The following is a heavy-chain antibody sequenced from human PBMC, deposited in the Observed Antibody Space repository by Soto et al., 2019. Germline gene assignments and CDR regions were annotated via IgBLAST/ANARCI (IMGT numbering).Heavy chain of an antibody. CDR2: ISNDGNNK. D-gene: IGHD1-7*01. J-gene: IGHJ4*02. V-gene: IGHV3-30*18. CDR3: AKDHQTYNWDYLFDS. Sequence: XGSLRLSCAAAGFTFSINDMHWVRQAPGRGLEWVAVISNDGNNKYYADSVKGRFTLSRDNSKNMVYLQMDSLRVEDTAVYFCAKDHQTYNWDYLFDSSGPGTLVTVSS. CDR1: GFTFSIND.